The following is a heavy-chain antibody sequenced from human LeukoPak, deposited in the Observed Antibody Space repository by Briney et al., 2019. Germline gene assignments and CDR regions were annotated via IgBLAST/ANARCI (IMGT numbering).Heavy chain of an antibody. CDR3: GRKSAARKTSESDY. Sequence: WASVKVSCKASGYTFTDYYMNWVRQAPGQGLECMGWIHPNSGGTNYAQKFQGRVTMTRDTSISTAYMELSRLTSDDTAVYYCGRKSAARKTSESDYWGQGTLVTVSS. V-gene: IGHV1-2*02. CDR1: GYTFTDYY. J-gene: IGHJ4*02. CDR2: IHPNSGGT. D-gene: IGHD6-6*01.